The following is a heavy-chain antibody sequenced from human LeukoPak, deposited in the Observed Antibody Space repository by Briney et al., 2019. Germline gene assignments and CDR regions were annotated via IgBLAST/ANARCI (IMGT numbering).Heavy chain of an antibody. Sequence: SETLSLTCTVSGASISTYYWSWIRQPPGKGLEWIGYLFFGGSTNYNPSLKSRVTISSDTSKNQLSLKLTSVTAADTAVYYCARLKNWNYVADYWGQGTLVTVSS. V-gene: IGHV4-59*01. D-gene: IGHD1-7*01. CDR3: ARLKNWNYVADY. J-gene: IGHJ4*02. CDR1: GASISTYY. CDR2: LFFGGST.